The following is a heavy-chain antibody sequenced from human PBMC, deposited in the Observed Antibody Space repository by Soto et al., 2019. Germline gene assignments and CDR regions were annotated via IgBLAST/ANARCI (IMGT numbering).Heavy chain of an antibody. Sequence: GGSLRLSCAASGFTFSSYSMNWVRQAPGKGLEWVSYISSSSSTIYYADSVKGRFTISRDNAKNSLYLQMNSLRDEDTAVYYCARTFYYDSSGYPGYWGQGTLVTVSS. V-gene: IGHV3-48*02. CDR1: GFTFSSYS. CDR3: ARTFYYDSSGYPGY. J-gene: IGHJ4*02. D-gene: IGHD3-22*01. CDR2: ISSSSSTI.